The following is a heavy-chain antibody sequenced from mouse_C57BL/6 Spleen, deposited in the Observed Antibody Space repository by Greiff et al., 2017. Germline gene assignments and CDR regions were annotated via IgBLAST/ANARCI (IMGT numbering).Heavy chain of an antibody. J-gene: IGHJ1*03. CDR2: IYPRDGST. CDR3: AREEGGTVYWYFDV. D-gene: IGHD4-1*01. Sequence: LVESGPELVKPGASVKLSCKASGYTFTSYDINWVKQRPGQGLEWIGWIYPRDGSTKYNEKFKGKATLTVDTSSSTAYMELHSLTSEDSAVYFCAREEGGTVYWYFDVWGTGTTVTVSS. CDR1: GYTFTSYD. V-gene: IGHV1-85*01.